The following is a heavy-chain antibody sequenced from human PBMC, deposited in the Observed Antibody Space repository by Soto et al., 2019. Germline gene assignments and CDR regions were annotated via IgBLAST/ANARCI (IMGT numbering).Heavy chain of an antibody. CDR3: ARRTAGLSVDAFDI. J-gene: IGHJ3*02. CDR2: IYYSGST. V-gene: IGHV4-39*01. D-gene: IGHD2-21*02. CDR1: GGSISGSSYY. Sequence: PSETLSLTCSVSGGSISGSSYYWGWIRQPPGKGLEWIGNIYYSGSTYYNPSLKSRVTISVDTSKNQFSLKLSSVTAADTAVFYCARRTAGLSVDAFDIWGQGTMVTVSS.